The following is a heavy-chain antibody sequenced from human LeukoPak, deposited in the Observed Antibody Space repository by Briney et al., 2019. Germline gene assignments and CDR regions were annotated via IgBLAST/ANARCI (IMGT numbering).Heavy chain of an antibody. Sequence: SVKVSCKASGGTFSSYAISWVRQAPGQGLEWIGGIIPIFGTANYAQKFQGRVTITTDESTSTAYMELSSLRSEDTAVYYCASVKSGDNWFDPWGQGTLVTVSS. CDR2: IIPIFGTA. CDR1: GGTFSSYA. V-gene: IGHV1-69*05. D-gene: IGHD1-14*01. J-gene: IGHJ5*02. CDR3: ASVKSGDNWFDP.